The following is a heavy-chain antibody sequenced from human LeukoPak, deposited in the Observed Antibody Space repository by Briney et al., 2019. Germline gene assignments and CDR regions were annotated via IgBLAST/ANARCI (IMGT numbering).Heavy chain of an antibody. CDR3: ARAITRLYWNYYGMDV. CDR1: GFTFSSYA. D-gene: IGHD2-15*01. J-gene: IGHJ6*02. Sequence: PGRSLRLSCAASGFTFSSYAMHWVRQAPGKGLEWVAVISYDGSNKYYADSVKGRFTISRDNSKNTLYLQMNSLRAEDTAVYYCARAITRLYWNYYGMDVWGQGTTVTVSS. CDR2: ISYDGSNK. V-gene: IGHV3-30*04.